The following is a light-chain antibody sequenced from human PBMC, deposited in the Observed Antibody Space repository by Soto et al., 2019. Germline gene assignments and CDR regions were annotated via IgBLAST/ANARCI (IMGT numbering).Light chain of an antibody. CDR3: GTWDSSLSAYYV. CDR2: ENN. Sequence: QSVLTQPPSVSAAPGQKVTISCSGSSSNIGNNYVSWYQQLPGTAPKLLIYENNKRPSGIPDRFSGSKSGTSATLGITGLQTGDEAYYYCGTWDSSLSAYYVFGTGTKLTV. J-gene: IGLJ1*01. CDR1: SSNIGNNY. V-gene: IGLV1-51*02.